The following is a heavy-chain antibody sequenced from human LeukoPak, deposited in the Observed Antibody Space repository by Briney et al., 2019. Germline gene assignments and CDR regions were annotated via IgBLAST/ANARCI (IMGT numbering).Heavy chain of an antibody. V-gene: IGHV1-18*01. D-gene: IGHD3-22*01. CDR1: GYTFTSYG. J-gene: IGHJ3*02. CDR3: ARTYYYDSSGKIDAFDI. Sequence: PRASVKVSCKASGYTFTSYGISWVRQAPGRGLEWMGWISAYNGNTNYAQKLQGRVTMTTDTSTSTAYMELRSLRSDDTAVYYCARTYYYDSSGKIDAFDIWGQGTMVTVSS. CDR2: ISAYNGNT.